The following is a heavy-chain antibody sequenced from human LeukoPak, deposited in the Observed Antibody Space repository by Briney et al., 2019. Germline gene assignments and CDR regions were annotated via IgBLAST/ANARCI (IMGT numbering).Heavy chain of an antibody. D-gene: IGHD3-10*01. J-gene: IGHJ4*02. Sequence: GGSLRLSCAASGFTFSSYGMNWVRQAPGKGLEWVSGIRGNGVTTYYADSVKGRFTISRDNAKNSLYLQMNSLRAEDTALYYCAKDSMVRGVPVYFDYWGQGTLVTVSS. V-gene: IGHV3-23*01. CDR3: AKDSMVRGVPVYFDY. CDR1: GFTFSSYG. CDR2: IRGNGVTT.